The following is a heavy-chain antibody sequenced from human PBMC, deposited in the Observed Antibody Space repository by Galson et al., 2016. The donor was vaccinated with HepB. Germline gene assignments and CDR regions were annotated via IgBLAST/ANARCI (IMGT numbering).Heavy chain of an antibody. Sequence: ETLSLTCIVSGDSISGSTYYWAWIRQPPGKGLEWIGSMHYSGNTQYNPSLKSRVTISVDTSKNQFSLKLSSVSAADTAAYSCTRHRTNNYGAGSPFDPWGQGTLVTVSS. D-gene: IGHD3-10*01. CDR2: MHYSGNT. V-gene: IGHV4-39*01. CDR3: TRHRTNNYGAGSPFDP. J-gene: IGHJ5*02. CDR1: GDSISGSTYY.